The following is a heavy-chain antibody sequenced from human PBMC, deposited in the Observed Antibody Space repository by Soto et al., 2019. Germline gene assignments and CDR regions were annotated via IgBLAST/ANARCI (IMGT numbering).Heavy chain of an antibody. V-gene: IGHV1-69*01. J-gene: IGHJ4*02. Sequence: QVQLVQSGAEVKKPGSSVKLSCKTSGGTFRNYAINWVRQAPGQGLEWMGGSIPVFGTANYAQTFQGRFTITADESTSPAYMELSSLRSEDTAVYYCAIPLPKQQLVRGAFDHWGQGPLVTVAS. CDR3: AIPLPKQQLVRGAFDH. CDR2: SIPVFGTA. D-gene: IGHD6-13*01. CDR1: GGTFRNYA.